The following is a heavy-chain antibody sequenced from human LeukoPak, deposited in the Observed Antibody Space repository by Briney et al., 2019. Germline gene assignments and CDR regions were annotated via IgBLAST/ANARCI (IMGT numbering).Heavy chain of an antibody. CDR2: ISSTGGSI. J-gene: IGHJ3*02. CDR1: GFTFSNYL. D-gene: IGHD2-15*01. V-gene: IGHV3-48*01. CDR3: ARGYSRAAFDI. Sequence: GGSLRLSCVGSGFTFSNYLMNWVRQAPGKGLEWVSFISSTGGSIYYADAVKGRFTVSRDNAKNSLLLQMNSLRAEDTALYYCARGYSRAAFDIWGQGTMVTVSS.